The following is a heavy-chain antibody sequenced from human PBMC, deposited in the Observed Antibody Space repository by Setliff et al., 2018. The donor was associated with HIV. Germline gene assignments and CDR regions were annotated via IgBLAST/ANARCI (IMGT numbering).Heavy chain of an antibody. CDR1: GLTFSTSW. CDR2: IKGDGSAE. CDR3: ASSRPPDDNSGFLDH. V-gene: IGHV3-7*03. D-gene: IGHD3-3*01. Sequence: GGSLRLSCAASGLTFSTSWMTWVRQAPGQGLEWVANIKGDGSAEYYVDSAKGRFTISRDNAKNSLYLQMNSLRAEDTAIYYCASSRPPDDNSGFLDHWGQGTLVTVSS. J-gene: IGHJ4*02.